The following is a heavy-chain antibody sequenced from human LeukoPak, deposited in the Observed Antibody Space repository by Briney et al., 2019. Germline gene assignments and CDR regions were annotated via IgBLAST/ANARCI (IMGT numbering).Heavy chain of an antibody. D-gene: IGHD6-6*01. CDR3: AKDGLLRSSSSGNWFDP. Sequence: QPGGSLRLSCAASGFTFSSYGMHWVRQAPGKGLEWVAFIRYDGSNKYYADSVKGRFTISRDNSKNTLYLQMNSLRAEDTAVYYCAKDGLLRSSSSGNWFDPWGQGTLVTVSS. J-gene: IGHJ5*02. CDR2: IRYDGSNK. V-gene: IGHV3-30*02. CDR1: GFTFSSYG.